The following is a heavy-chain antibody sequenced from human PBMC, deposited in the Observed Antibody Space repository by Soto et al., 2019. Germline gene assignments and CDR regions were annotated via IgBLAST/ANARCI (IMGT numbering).Heavy chain of an antibody. J-gene: IGHJ5*02. D-gene: IGHD3-10*01. V-gene: IGHV1-18*01. CDR1: GYTFTSYG. Sequence: GASVKVSCKASGYTFTSYGIRWVRQAPGQGLEWMGWISAYNGNTNYAQKLQGRVTMTTDTSTSTAYMELRSLRSDDTAVYYCARDRGSGSYLWFDPWGQGTLVTVSS. CDR2: ISAYNGNT. CDR3: ARDRGSGSYLWFDP.